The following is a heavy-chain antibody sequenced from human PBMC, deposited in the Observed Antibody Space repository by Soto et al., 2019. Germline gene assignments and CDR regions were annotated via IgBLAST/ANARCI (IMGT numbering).Heavy chain of an antibody. CDR3: ARGCSSTSCRSYGMDV. D-gene: IGHD2-2*01. Sequence: ASVKVSCKASGYTFTSYGISWVRQAPGQGLEWMGWISTYNGNTNYAQKLQGRVTMTTDTSTSTAYMELRSLRSDDTAVYYCARGCSSTSCRSYGMDVWGQGITVTVSS. CDR1: GYTFTSYG. J-gene: IGHJ6*02. V-gene: IGHV1-18*01. CDR2: ISTYNGNT.